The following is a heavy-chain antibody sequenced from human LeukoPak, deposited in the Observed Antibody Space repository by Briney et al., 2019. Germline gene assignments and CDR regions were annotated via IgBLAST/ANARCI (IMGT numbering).Heavy chain of an antibody. V-gene: IGHV3-48*02. Sequence: GGSLRLSCAASGFTFSAYSMIWVRQAPGKGLEWVSYSSTAGNTIHYTDSVKGRFTVSRDNAKNSLFLQMNSLRDEDTAVYYCARRGGGGRSDALDIWGQGTMVTVSS. D-gene: IGHD2-21*01. J-gene: IGHJ3*02. CDR3: ARRGGGGRSDALDI. CDR2: SSTAGNTI. CDR1: GFTFSAYS.